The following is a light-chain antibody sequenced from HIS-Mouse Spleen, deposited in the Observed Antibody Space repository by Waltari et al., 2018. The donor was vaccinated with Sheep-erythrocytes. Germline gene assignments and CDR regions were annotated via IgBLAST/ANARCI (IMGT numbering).Light chain of an antibody. CDR2: QDS. CDR1: QLGDKY. J-gene: IGLJ3*02. CDR3: QAWDSSSWV. Sequence: SYELTQPPSVSVSPGQTASITCSGDQLGDKYACWYQQNPGQSPVLVIYQDSKRPSGIPERFSGSNSGNTATLTISGTQAMDEADYYCQAWDSSSWVFGGGTKLAVL. V-gene: IGLV3-1*01.